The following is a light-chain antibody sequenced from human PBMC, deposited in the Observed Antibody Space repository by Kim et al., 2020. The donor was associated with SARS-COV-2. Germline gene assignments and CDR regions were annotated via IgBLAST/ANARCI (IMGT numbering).Light chain of an antibody. CDR2: DVS. CDR3: SSYTSSSTLV. CDR1: SSDVVGYNY. V-gene: IGLV2-14*03. Sequence: GQSITIACTGTSSDVVGYNYVSWYQQHPGKAPNLMIYDVSNRPSGVSNRFSGSKSGNTASLTISGLQAEDEADYYCSSYTSSSTLVFGGGTQLTVL. J-gene: IGLJ2*01.